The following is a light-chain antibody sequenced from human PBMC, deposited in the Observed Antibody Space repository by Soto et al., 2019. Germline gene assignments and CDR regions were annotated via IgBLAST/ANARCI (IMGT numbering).Light chain of an antibody. CDR2: RAS. Sequence: EIVLTQSPGTLSLSPGERATLSCRASQTISSSFLAWYQQKPGQAPRLLIYRASRRDPGIPDRFSGSGSWTDFPLTISRLAPEDFAVYYCHQFGSSPLDTFGPGTKVEIK. V-gene: IGKV3-20*01. CDR1: QTISSSF. J-gene: IGKJ3*01. CDR3: HQFGSSPLDT.